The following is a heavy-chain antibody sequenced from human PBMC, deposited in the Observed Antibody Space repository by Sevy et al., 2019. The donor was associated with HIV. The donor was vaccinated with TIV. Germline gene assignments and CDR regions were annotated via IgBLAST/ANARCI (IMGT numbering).Heavy chain of an antibody. CDR2: IWYDGSDK. V-gene: IGHV3-33*01. Sequence: GGSLRLSCAASGFTFSSYGMHWVRQAPGKGLEWVAVIWYDGSDKYYADSVKGRFTISRDNSKNTLYLQMNSLRAEDTAVYYCTRGPWYGSGSYHDYWGQGTLVTVSS. CDR3: TRGPWYGSGSYHDY. CDR1: GFTFSSYG. D-gene: IGHD3-10*01. J-gene: IGHJ4*02.